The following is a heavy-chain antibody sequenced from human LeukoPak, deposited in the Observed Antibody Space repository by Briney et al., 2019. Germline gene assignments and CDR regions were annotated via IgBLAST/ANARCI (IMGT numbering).Heavy chain of an antibody. CDR1: GYTFTSYT. D-gene: IGHD3-10*01. CDR3: ARDLLWFGEIPNWFDP. J-gene: IGHJ5*02. V-gene: IGHV1-2*02. Sequence: ASVKVSCKASGYTFTSYTIHWVRQAPGQRLEWMGWINPNSGGTNYAQKFQGRVTMTRDTSISTAYMELSRLRSDDTAVYYCARDLLWFGEIPNWFDPWGQGTLVTVSS. CDR2: INPNSGGT.